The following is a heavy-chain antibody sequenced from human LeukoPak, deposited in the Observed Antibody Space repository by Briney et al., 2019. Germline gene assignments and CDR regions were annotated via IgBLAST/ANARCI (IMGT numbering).Heavy chain of an antibody. CDR3: ARDLFDVAMIVVVNPDY. J-gene: IGHJ4*02. Sequence: ASVEVSCKASGYTFTGYYMHWVRQAPGQGLEWMGWINPNSGGTNYAQKFQGRVTMTRDTSISTAYMELSRLRSDDTAVYYCARDLFDVAMIVVVNPDYWGQGTLVTVSS. CDR2: INPNSGGT. D-gene: IGHD3-22*01. CDR1: GYTFTGYY. V-gene: IGHV1-2*02.